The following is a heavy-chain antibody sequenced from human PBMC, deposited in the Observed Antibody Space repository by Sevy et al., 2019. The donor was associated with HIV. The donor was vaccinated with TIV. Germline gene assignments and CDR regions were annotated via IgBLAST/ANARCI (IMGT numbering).Heavy chain of an antibody. V-gene: IGHV3-23*01. Sequence: GGSLRLSCAASGFTFSNYAINWVRQAPGKGLEWVSRISGSGDSTFYADSGKGRFTISRDNSKNTVHLQMNSLRVEATAVYYCAKVVVPADIDPFYYYAYGMDVWGQGTTVTVSS. J-gene: IGHJ6*02. CDR3: AKVVVPADIDPFYYYAYGMDV. CDR2: ISGSGDST. CDR1: GFTFSNYA. D-gene: IGHD2-2*01.